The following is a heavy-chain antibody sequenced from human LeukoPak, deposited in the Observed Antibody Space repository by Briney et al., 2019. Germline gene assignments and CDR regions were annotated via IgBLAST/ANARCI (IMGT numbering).Heavy chain of an antibody. CDR3: ARDRHIVVVTAIDY. CDR1: GYTFTSCG. Sequence: ASVKVSCKASGYTFTSCGISWVRQAPGQGLEWMGWISAYNGNTNYAQKLQGRVTMTTDTSTSTAYMELRSLRSDDTAVYYCARDRHIVVVTAIDYWGQGTLVTVSS. V-gene: IGHV1-18*01. CDR2: ISAYNGNT. J-gene: IGHJ4*02. D-gene: IGHD2-21*02.